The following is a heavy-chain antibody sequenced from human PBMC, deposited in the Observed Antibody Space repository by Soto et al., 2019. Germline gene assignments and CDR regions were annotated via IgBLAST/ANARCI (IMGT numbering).Heavy chain of an antibody. D-gene: IGHD3-10*01. J-gene: IGHJ4*02. CDR3: ASMGYHYGSGSYPLDY. CDR2: MYNSGST. Sequence: PSETMSLTCTVAGGSISSYYWTWIRQTTGKGLEWIGFMYNSGSTHYNPSLKSRVTISLDTSKNQFSLNLRSVTAADTAVYYCASMGYHYGSGSYPLDYWGQGTLVTVSS. CDR1: GGSISSYY. V-gene: IGHV4-59*08.